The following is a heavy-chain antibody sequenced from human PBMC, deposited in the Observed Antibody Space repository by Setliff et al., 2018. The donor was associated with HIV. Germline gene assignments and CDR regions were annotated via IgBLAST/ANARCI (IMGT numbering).Heavy chain of an antibody. CDR2: INPNTGGT. V-gene: IGHV1-2*02. CDR3: ARDNRTGYSGGWPLDY. Sequence: ASVKVSCKASGYFFTAYYMHWVRQAPGHGLEWMAWINPNTGGTQYAQKFQGRVTVTRDTPISTAYMEIKKLTSDDTAVYYCARDNRTGYSGGWPLDYWGQGTVVPSPQ. CDR1: GYFFTAYY. D-gene: IGHD5-12*01. J-gene: IGHJ4*02.